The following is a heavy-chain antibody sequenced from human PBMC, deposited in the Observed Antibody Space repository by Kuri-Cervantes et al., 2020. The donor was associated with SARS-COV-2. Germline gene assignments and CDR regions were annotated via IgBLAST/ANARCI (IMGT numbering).Heavy chain of an antibody. V-gene: IGHV3-23*01. CDR3: AKWGGYCSGGSCSLPFQH. CDR2: ISGSGGST. D-gene: IGHD2-15*01. Sequence: GGSLRLSCAGSGFTFSSYAMSWVRQAPGKGLEWVSAISGSGGSTYYADSVKGRFTISRDNSKNTLYLQMNSLRAEDTAVYYCAKWGGYCSGGSCSLPFQHWGQGTLVTVSS. J-gene: IGHJ1*01. CDR1: GFTFSSYA.